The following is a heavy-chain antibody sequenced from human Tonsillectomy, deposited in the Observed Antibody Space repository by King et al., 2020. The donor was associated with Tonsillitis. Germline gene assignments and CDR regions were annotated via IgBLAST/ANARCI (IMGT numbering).Heavy chain of an antibody. V-gene: IGHV3-11*01. Sequence: VQLVESGGGLVKPGGSLRLSCAASGFTFSDYYMSWLRQAPGKGLEWVSSISNSGSFIYYAGSVKGRFTISRDNAKNSLYLQMNSLRAEDTDVYYCAILNFHDGDYAHAELSYFDYWGQGTMVTVSS. CDR2: ISNSGSFI. CDR3: AILNFHDGDYAHAELSYFDY. CDR1: GFTFSDYY. J-gene: IGHJ4*02. D-gene: IGHD4-17*01.